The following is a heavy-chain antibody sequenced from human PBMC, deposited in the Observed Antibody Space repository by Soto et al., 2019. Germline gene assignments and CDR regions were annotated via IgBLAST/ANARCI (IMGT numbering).Heavy chain of an antibody. Sequence: SETLSLTCTVSVGSISSGGCYWSWIRQHPGKGLERIGYIYYSGSTYYNPSLKSRVTISVDTSKNQFSLKLSSVTAADTAVYYCARGGYCSSTSCPYYYYYYGMDVWGQGTTVTVSS. D-gene: IGHD2-2*01. CDR3: ARGGYCSSTSCPYYYYYYGMDV. V-gene: IGHV4-31*03. CDR2: IYYSGST. J-gene: IGHJ6*02. CDR1: VGSISSGGCY.